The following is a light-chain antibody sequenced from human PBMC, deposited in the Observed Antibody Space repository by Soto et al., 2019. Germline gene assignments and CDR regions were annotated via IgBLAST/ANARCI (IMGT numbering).Light chain of an antibody. CDR1: SSDVGGYNY. V-gene: IGLV2-14*01. J-gene: IGLJ1*01. CDR2: DVS. CDR3: SSYTSGSTLYV. Sequence: QSALTQPASVSGSPGQSITISCTGTSSDVGGYNYVSWYQQHPGKAPKLMIYDVSNRPSGVSNRFSGSKSGNTASLTISGLQAEDESDYYCSSYTSGSTLYVSGTGTILTVL.